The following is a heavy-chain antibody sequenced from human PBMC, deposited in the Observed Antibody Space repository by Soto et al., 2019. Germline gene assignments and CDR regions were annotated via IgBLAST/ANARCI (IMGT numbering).Heavy chain of an antibody. CDR3: AHRRLVATSPDYNGLDF. D-gene: IGHD2-15*01. J-gene: IGHJ6*02. CDR1: GFSLSTTGEG. Sequence: QITLKEAGPTLVKPTQTLTLTCTFSGFSLSTTGEGVFWIRQPPGKAPEGLALVHWNDDKRYRPSLRPRLPIRQEASRTGVVLSLTNLDPVDTGAYYWAHRRLVATSPDYNGLDFWGQGTTVIVSS. CDR2: VHWNDDK. V-gene: IGHV2-5*01.